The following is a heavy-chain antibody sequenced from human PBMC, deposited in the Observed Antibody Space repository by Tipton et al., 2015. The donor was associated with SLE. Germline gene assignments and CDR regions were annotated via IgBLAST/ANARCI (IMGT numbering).Heavy chain of an antibody. J-gene: IGHJ3*01. V-gene: IGHV6-1*01. CDR1: GDSISSDGVA. CDR2: TYYMSKWYN. D-gene: IGHD4-11*01. Sequence: GLVKPSQTLSLACAISGDSISSDGVAWNWIRQSPSRGLEWLGRTYYMSKWYNDYALSVKGRLTINPDTSKNQFSLHLNSVTPEDTVLYYCARGQFSAFDVWGQGILVTVSS. CDR3: ARGQFSAFDV.